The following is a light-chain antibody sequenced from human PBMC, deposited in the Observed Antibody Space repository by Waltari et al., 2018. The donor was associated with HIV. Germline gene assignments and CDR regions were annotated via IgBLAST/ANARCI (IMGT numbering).Light chain of an antibody. CDR3: QSYDSSLSGSGV. V-gene: IGLV1-40*01. Sequence: QSVLTQPPSVSGAPGQRVTISCTGSTSTIGAGYDVHWYQQLPGTAPKRLIYGNNNRPSGVPDRFSGSKSGTSASLAITGLQAEDEADYYCQSYDSSLSGSGVFGGGTKLTVL. CDR1: TSTIGAGYD. J-gene: IGLJ3*02. CDR2: GNN.